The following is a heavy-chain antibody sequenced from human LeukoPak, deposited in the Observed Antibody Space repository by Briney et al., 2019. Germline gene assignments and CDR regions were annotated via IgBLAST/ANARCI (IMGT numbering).Heavy chain of an antibody. D-gene: IGHD2-2*01. Sequence: PGGSLRLSCAASGFTFSSYSMNWVRQAPGKGLEWVSSISSSSSYIYYADSVKGRFTISRDNAKNSLYLQMNSLRAEDTAVYYCARDRGYCSSTSCLFDYWGQGTLVTVSS. CDR2: ISSSSSYI. CDR3: ARDRGYCSSTSCLFDY. CDR1: GFTFSSYS. J-gene: IGHJ4*02. V-gene: IGHV3-21*01.